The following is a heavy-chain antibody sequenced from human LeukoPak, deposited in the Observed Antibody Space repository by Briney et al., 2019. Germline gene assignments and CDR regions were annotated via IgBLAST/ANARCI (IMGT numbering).Heavy chain of an antibody. J-gene: IGHJ4*02. CDR1: GGSISSHY. V-gene: IGHV4-59*11. D-gene: IGHD2-2*02. CDR2: IYYSGST. Sequence: PSETLSLTCTVSGGSISSHYWSWIRQPPGKGLEWIGYIYYSGSTNYNPSLKSRVTISVDTSKNQFSLKLSSVTAADTAVYYCARGPRCSSTSCYRGVAARPRDYWGQGTLVTVSS. CDR3: ARGPRCSSTSCYRGVAARPRDY.